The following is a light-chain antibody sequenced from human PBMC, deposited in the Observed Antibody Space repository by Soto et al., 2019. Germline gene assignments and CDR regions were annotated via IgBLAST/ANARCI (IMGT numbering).Light chain of an antibody. CDR3: CSYTTSNTRQIV. V-gene: IGLV2-14*03. CDR1: SSDVGGYNY. CDR2: DVS. J-gene: IGLJ1*01. Sequence: VLTQPASVSGSPGQSITISCTGTSSDVGGYNYVSWYQQHPGKAPKFMIYDVSSRPSGVSNRFSGSKSGNTASLTISGLQAEDEADYYCCSYTTSNTRQIVFGTGTKLTVL.